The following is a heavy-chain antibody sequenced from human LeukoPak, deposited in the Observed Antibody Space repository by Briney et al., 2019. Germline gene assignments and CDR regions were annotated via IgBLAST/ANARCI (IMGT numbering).Heavy chain of an antibody. Sequence: GGSLRLSCTASGLTFGDYAMSWVRQAPGKGLEWVGFIRSKVYGGTTEYAASVKGRFSISRDDSKSIAYLQMNSLKTEDTAVYYCAKVGIYYYDSSGYPHYYYMDVWGKGTTVTISS. D-gene: IGHD3-22*01. J-gene: IGHJ6*03. CDR1: GLTFGDYA. CDR2: IRSKVYGGTT. V-gene: IGHV3-49*04. CDR3: AKVGIYYYDSSGYPHYYYMDV.